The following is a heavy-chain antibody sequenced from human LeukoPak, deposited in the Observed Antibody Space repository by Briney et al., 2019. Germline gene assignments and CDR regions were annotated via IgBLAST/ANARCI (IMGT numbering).Heavy chain of an antibody. V-gene: IGHV4-4*09. CDR1: GASINSYL. J-gene: IGHJ5*02. Sequence: AETLSLTCSVSGASINSYLWSWVRQPPGRGLEWIAYIHHNGGTNYNASLKSRFTISLDTSKNQLSLLLTSVSAADPAVYFCATKVLFASDNYASLFDLWGQGTLVTVSS. CDR2: IHHNGGT. D-gene: IGHD2-2*01. CDR3: ATKVLFASDNYASLFDL.